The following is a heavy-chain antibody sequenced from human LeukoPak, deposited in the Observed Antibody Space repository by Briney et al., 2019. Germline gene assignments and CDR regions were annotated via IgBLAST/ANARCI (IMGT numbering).Heavy chain of an antibody. CDR3: ARGYPRWYYYYYMDV. CDR2: MNPNSGNT. CDR1: GYTFTSYD. Sequence: ASVNVSCKASGYTFTSYDINWVRQATGQGLEWMGWMNPNSGNTGYAQKFQGRVTITRDTSISTAYMELSSLRSEDTAVYYCARGYPRWYYYYYMDVWGKGTTVTVSS. D-gene: IGHD2-15*01. V-gene: IGHV1-8*03. J-gene: IGHJ6*03.